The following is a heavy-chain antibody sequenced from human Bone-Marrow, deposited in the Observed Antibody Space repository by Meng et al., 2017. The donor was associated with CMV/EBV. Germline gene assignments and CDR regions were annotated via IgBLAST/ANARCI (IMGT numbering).Heavy chain of an antibody. CDR1: GFTFSSYA. J-gene: IGHJ5*02. CDR2: ISYDGSNK. D-gene: IGHD1-26*01. Sequence: LKISCAASGFTFSSYAMHWVRQAPGKGLEWVAVISYDGSNKYYADSVKGRFTISRDNSKNTLYLQMNSLRAEDTAVYYCARVLRAGSYPNLFDPWGQGTLVTLSS. V-gene: IGHV3-30*04. CDR3: ARVLRAGSYPNLFDP.